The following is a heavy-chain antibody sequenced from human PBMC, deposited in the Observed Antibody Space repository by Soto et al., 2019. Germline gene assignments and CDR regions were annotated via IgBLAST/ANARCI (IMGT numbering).Heavy chain of an antibody. CDR1: GFSFSTYS. Sequence: EVQLVDSGGGVVQPGGSLRLSCAASGFSFSTYSMNWVRQAPGKGLEWVSYISSRGNNIYYADSVKGRFTISRDNAKNSLNLQMTSLRAEDTAVYYCAREYYEYGLDVWGQGTTVIVSS. CDR2: ISSRGNNI. CDR3: AREYYEYGLDV. V-gene: IGHV3-48*01. J-gene: IGHJ6*02. D-gene: IGHD3-22*01.